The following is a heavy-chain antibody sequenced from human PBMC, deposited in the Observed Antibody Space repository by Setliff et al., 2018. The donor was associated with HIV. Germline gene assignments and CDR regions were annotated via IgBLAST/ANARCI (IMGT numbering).Heavy chain of an antibody. CDR3: ARLTTTYYYDSSAYYHPV. J-gene: IGHJ4*02. Sequence: SETLSLTCAVYGGSFSGYYWSWIRQPPGKGLEWIGEINHSGSTNYNPSLKSRVTISVDTSKNQFSLKLSSVTAADTAVFYCARLTTTYYYDSSAYYHPVWGQGTLVTVSP. CDR2: INHSGST. D-gene: IGHD3-22*01. CDR1: GGSFSGYY. V-gene: IGHV4-34*01.